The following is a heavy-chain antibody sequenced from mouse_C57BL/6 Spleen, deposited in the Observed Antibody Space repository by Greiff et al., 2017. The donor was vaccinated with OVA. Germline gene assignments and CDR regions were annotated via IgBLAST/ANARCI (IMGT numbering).Heavy chain of an antibody. CDR2: INPNNGGT. J-gene: IGHJ2*01. V-gene: IGHV1-26*01. CDR3: ARAPYYSNYMYYFDY. Sequence: VQLQQSGPELVKPGASVKISCKASGYTFTDYYMNWVKQSHGKSLAWIGDINPNNGGTSYNQKFKGKATLTVDKSSSTAYMELRSLTSEDSAVYYCARAPYYSNYMYYFDYWGQGTTLTVSS. D-gene: IGHD2-5*01. CDR1: GYTFTDYY.